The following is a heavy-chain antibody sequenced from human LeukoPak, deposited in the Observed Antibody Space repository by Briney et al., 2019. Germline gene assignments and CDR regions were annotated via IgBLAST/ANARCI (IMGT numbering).Heavy chain of an antibody. CDR3: ARLGYCSGGSCAYYYYGMDV. Sequence: ASGKVSCKASGYTFTSYGISWVRQAPGQGLEWMGWISAYNGNTNYAQKLQGRVTMTTDTSTSTAYMELRSLRSDDTAVYYCARLGYCSGGSCAYYYYGMDVWGQGTTVTVSS. CDR2: ISAYNGNT. V-gene: IGHV1-18*01. D-gene: IGHD2-15*01. J-gene: IGHJ6*02. CDR1: GYTFTSYG.